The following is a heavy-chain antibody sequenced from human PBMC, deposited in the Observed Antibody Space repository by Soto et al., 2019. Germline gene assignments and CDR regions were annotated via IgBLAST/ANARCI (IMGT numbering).Heavy chain of an antibody. CDR2: ISYDGSNK. D-gene: IGHD4-4*01. CDR1: GFTFSSYA. V-gene: IGHV3-30-3*01. CDR3: ASPRWRNDYNWGYFDL. Sequence: QVQLVESGGGVVQPGRSLRLSCAASGFTFSSYAMHWVRQAPGKGLEWVAVISYDGSNKYYADSVKGRFTISRDNSKNTLYLQMKSLRAEDTAVYYWASPRWRNDYNWGYFDLWGRGTLVTV. J-gene: IGHJ2*01.